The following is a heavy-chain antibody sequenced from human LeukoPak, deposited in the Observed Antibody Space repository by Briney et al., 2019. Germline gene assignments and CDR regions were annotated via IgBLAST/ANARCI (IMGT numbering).Heavy chain of an antibody. Sequence: PGGSLRLSCAASGFTFSSYGMHWVCQAPGKGLEWVAVISYDGSNKYYADSVKGRFTISRDNSKNTLYLQMNSLRAEDTALYYCAKSSGNYLNYYYYMDVWGKGTTVTISS. J-gene: IGHJ6*03. CDR2: ISYDGSNK. CDR1: GFTFSSYG. CDR3: AKSSGNYLNYYYYMDV. V-gene: IGHV3-30*18. D-gene: IGHD3-10*01.